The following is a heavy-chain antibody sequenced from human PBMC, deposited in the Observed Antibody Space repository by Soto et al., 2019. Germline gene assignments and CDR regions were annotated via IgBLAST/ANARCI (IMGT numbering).Heavy chain of an antibody. D-gene: IGHD2-2*01. V-gene: IGHV4-30-2*01. J-gene: IGHJ6*02. Sequence: SETLSLTCAVSGGSISSGGYSWSWIRQPPGKGLEWIGYIYHSGSTYYNPSLKSRVTISVDRSKNQFSLKLSSVTAADTAVYYCARGSVPAATHSSNYYYYYGMDVWGQGTTVTVSS. CDR2: IYHSGST. CDR1: GGSISSGGYS. CDR3: ARGSVPAATHSSNYYYYYGMDV.